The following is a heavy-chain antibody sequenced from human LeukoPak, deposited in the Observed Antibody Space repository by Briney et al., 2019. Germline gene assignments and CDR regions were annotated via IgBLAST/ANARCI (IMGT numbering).Heavy chain of an antibody. Sequence: SETLSLTCTVSGGSISGYYWSWIRQPPGKGLEWIGYIYYSGSTNYNPSLKSRVTISVDTSKNQFSLKLSSVTAADTAVYYCARPRYSGSYWGFDYWGQGTLVTVSS. CDR1: GGSISGYY. D-gene: IGHD1-26*01. CDR2: IYYSGST. J-gene: IGHJ4*02. CDR3: ARPRYSGSYWGFDY. V-gene: IGHV4-59*08.